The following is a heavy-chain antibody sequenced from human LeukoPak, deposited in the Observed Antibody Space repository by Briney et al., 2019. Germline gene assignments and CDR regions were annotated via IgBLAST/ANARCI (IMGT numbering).Heavy chain of an antibody. CDR1: GFTFSSYA. D-gene: IGHD4-23*01. V-gene: IGHV3-30-3*01. J-gene: IGHJ4*02. CDR3: ARDESALDYGGNSGGYFDY. Sequence: GGSLRLSCAASGFTFSSYAMHWVRQAPGKGLEWVAVISYDGSNKYYADSVKGRFTISRDNSKNTLYLQMNSLRAEDTAVYYCARDESALDYGGNSGGYFDYWGQGTQVTVSS. CDR2: ISYDGSNK.